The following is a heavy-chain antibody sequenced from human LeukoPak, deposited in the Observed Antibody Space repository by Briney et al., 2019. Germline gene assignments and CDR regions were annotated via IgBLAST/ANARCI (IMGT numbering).Heavy chain of an antibody. CDR2: IYYTGST. CDR3: ARMSFYGSGTYSPLDY. CDR1: GGSLTSYY. Sequence: PSETLSLTCTVSGGSLTSYYWSWVRQPPGKSLELIGYIYYTGSTNYNPSLKSRVTISVHTPKNQFSLKLSSVTAADMAVYYCARMSFYGSGTYSPLDYWGQGTLVAVSS. D-gene: IGHD3-10*01. J-gene: IGHJ4*02. V-gene: IGHV4-59*01.